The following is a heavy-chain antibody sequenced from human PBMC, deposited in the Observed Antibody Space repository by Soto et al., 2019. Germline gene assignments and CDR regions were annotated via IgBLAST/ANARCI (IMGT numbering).Heavy chain of an antibody. D-gene: IGHD1-26*01. CDR2: IWYDGSNE. Sequence: QVQLVESGGGVVQPGRSLRLSCSASGFAFSTYGMHWVRQAPGKGLEWVTVIWYDGSNEYYADSVKGRFTISRDNSKNTLYLQMNSLRAEDTAVYYCARGGGSGSSFVGYYYYTFDVWGQGTTVTVSS. J-gene: IGHJ6*02. CDR3: ARGGGSGSSFVGYYYYTFDV. CDR1: GFAFSTYG. V-gene: IGHV3-33*01.